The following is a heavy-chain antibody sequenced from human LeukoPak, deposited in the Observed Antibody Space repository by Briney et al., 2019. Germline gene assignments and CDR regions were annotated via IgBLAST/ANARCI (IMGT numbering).Heavy chain of an antibody. Sequence: SETLSLTCTVSGGSISSYYWSWIRQPPGKGLEWIGYIDYSGSTNNNPSLKSRVTISADTSKNQFSLKLSSVTAADTAVYFCARHEGYSYAFAYWGQGTLVTVSS. J-gene: IGHJ4*02. CDR2: IDYSGST. V-gene: IGHV4-59*08. D-gene: IGHD5-18*01. CDR3: ARHEGYSYAFAY. CDR1: GGSISSYY.